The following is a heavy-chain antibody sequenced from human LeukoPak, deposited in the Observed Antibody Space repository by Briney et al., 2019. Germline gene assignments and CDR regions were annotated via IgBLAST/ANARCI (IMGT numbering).Heavy chain of an antibody. D-gene: IGHD2-15*01. CDR2: IYFSGST. CDR3: ASGVAAVVPAY. CDR1: GDSISSGAYY. Sequence: PSETLSLTCTVSGDSISSGAYYWSWIRQHPGKGLEWVGYIYFSGSTNSNPFLKSRVTISTDTSKNQFSLQLNSVTAADTAVYYCASGVAAVVPAYWGQGTLVTVSS. J-gene: IGHJ4*02. V-gene: IGHV4-31*03.